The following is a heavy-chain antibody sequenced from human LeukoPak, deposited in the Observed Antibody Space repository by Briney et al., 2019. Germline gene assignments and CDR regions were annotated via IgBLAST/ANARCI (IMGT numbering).Heavy chain of an antibody. Sequence: TGGSLRLSCAASGFTFSSYSMNWVRQAPGKGLEWVSYISSSSSTIYYADSVKGRFTISRDNSKNTLYLQMNSLRAEDTAVYYCAGRYDSSGYPLHWGQGTPVAVSS. CDR3: AGRYDSSGYPLH. CDR1: GFTFSSYS. CDR2: ISSSSSTI. D-gene: IGHD3-22*01. V-gene: IGHV3-48*01. J-gene: IGHJ4*02.